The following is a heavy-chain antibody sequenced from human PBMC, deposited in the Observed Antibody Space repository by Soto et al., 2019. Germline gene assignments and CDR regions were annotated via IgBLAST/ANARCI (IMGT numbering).Heavy chain of an antibody. D-gene: IGHD2-2*01. V-gene: IGHV3-21*01. CDR3: GRITDYCSSSTWSHPFEY. J-gene: IGHJ4*02. CDR1: PCSFSTYS. CDR2: IDSSSGYR. Sequence: GNLRISCAVAPCSFSTYSMNWVRRAPGKRLEGVAAIDSSSGYRYYADSVNGRFTISRDKCNDSRYLQMNGLRQEDTAVYYCGRITDYCSSSTWSHPFEYRGQGTLVTV.